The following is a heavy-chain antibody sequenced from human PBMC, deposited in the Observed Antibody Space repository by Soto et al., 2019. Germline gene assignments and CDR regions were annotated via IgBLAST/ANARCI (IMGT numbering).Heavy chain of an antibody. CDR2: IYYSGTT. J-gene: IGHJ4*02. V-gene: IGHV4-59*01. CDR1: GGSISGYY. D-gene: IGHD1-20*01. CDR3: ARSYNTTWTAWVP. Sequence: SETLSLTCTVSGGSISGYYWSWIRQPPGKGLEWIGYIYYSGTTNYNPSFTRRVSISVDTSKDQFSLKLNSVTAADTPVYYCARSYNTTWTAWVPWGQGTLVTVSS.